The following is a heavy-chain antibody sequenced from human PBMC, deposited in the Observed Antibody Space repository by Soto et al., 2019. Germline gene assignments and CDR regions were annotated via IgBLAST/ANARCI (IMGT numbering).Heavy chain of an antibody. D-gene: IGHD1-7*01. J-gene: IGHJ3*02. Sequence: QVQLVQSGAEVKKPGASVKVSCKASGYTFTSYYMHWVRQAPGQRLEWMGIINPSGGSTSYAQKSQVRVTTTRDPSTRTVDMVLSSLSAEDTAVYYCARVAENWNYLRDAFDIWGQGTMVTVSA. CDR2: INPSGGST. V-gene: IGHV1-46*01. CDR3: ARVAENWNYLRDAFDI. CDR1: GYTFTSYY.